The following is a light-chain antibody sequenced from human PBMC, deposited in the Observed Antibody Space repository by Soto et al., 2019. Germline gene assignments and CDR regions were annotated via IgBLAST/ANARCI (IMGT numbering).Light chain of an antibody. J-gene: IGLJ2*01. CDR2: EVS. Sequence: QSALTQPPSASGSPGQSVTISCTGTSSDVGGYNYVSWYQQHPGKAPKLMIYEVSKRPSGVPDRFSGSKSGNTASLTVSGLQAEDEADYYCASKAGSSRHVVFGGGTQLTVL. CDR3: ASKAGSSRHVV. CDR1: SSDVGGYNY. V-gene: IGLV2-8*01.